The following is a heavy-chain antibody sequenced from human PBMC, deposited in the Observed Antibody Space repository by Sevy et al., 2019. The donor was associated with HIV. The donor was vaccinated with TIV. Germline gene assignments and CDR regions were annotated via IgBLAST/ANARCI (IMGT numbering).Heavy chain of an antibody. Sequence: GRSLRLSCAASGFSFSTYWMTWVRQAPGKGLEWVATMNQDGTERDYVDSVKGRFTISRDNTKTSLFLQMNSLGAEDTGVYYCVREGLGGFSYSLDCWGQGTLVTVSS. CDR1: GFSFSTYW. J-gene: IGHJ4*02. CDR3: VREGLGGFSYSLDC. CDR2: MNQDGTER. V-gene: IGHV3-7*01. D-gene: IGHD3-16*01.